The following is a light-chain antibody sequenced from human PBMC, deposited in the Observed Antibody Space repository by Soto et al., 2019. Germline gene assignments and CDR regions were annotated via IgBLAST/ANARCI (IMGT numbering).Light chain of an antibody. CDR2: DAS. CDR1: QSVSSY. CDR3: QQRSNWPPV. J-gene: IGKJ3*01. V-gene: IGKV3-11*01. Sequence: EIVLTQSPATLSLSPGERATLSCRASQSVSSYLAWYQQKPGQAPRLLIYDASNRATGITARFSGSGSGTDFTLTISRLEPEDFAVYYCQQRSNWPPVFGPGTKVDIK.